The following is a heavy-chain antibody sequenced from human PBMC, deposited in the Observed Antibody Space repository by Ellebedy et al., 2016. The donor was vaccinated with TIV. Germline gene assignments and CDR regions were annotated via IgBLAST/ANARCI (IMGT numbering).Heavy chain of an antibody. Sequence: GRFTISRDNAKNSVDLKMNTLRAEDTAVYYCAMTLNYGGNCFFDSWGRGTLVTVSS. J-gene: IGHJ4*02. D-gene: IGHD4-23*01. V-gene: IGHV3-11*06. CDR3: AMTLNYGGNCFFDS.